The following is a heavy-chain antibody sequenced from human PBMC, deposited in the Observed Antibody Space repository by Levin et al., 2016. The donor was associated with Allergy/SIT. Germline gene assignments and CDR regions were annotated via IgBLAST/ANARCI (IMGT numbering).Heavy chain of an antibody. D-gene: IGHD6-6*01. V-gene: IGHV3-23*01. J-gene: IGHJ6*03. CDR2: ISGSGGST. CDR3: AKAGGSSFIYYYYMDV. Sequence: WIRQPPGKGLEWVSAISGSGGSTYYADSVKGRFTISRDNSKNTLYLQMNSLRAEDTAVYYCAKAGGSSFIYYYYMDVWGKGTTVTVSS.